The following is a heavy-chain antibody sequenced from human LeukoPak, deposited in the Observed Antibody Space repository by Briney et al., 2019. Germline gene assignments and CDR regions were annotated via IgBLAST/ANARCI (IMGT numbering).Heavy chain of an antibody. Sequence: PSETLSLTCAVSGYSISSGYYWGWTRQPPGKGLEWIGSIYHSGSTYYNPSLKSRVTISVDTSKNQFSLKLSSVTAADTAVYYCARPIYYYDSSGYYSRYAFDIWGQGTMVTVSS. CDR2: IYHSGST. J-gene: IGHJ3*02. CDR1: GYSISSGYY. CDR3: ARPIYYYDSSGYYSRYAFDI. V-gene: IGHV4-38-2*01. D-gene: IGHD3-22*01.